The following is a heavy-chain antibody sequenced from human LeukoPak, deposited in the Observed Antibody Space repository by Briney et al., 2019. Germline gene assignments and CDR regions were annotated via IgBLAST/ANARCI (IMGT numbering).Heavy chain of an antibody. V-gene: IGHV3-20*04. CDR1: GFTFDDYG. CDR3: AKDGVRLAVDY. Sequence: GGSLRLSCAASGFTFDDYGMSWVRQAPGKGLEWVSGINWNGGSTGYADSVKGRFTISRDNAKNSLYLQMNSLRAEDTAVYYCAKDGVRLAVDYWGQGTLVTVSS. D-gene: IGHD2-8*01. J-gene: IGHJ4*02. CDR2: INWNGGST.